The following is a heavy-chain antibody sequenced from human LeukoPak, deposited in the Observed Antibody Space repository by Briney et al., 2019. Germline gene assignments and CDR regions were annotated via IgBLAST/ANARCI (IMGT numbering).Heavy chain of an antibody. D-gene: IGHD3-10*01. V-gene: IGHV3-74*01. Sequence: GGSLRLSCAASGFTFSSYWMHWVRQAPGKGLVWVSRINSDGSSTSYADSVKGRFTISRDNSKNTLSLQMNSLRAEDTAVYYCAKDQGGGSGSYLSQWGQGTLVTVSS. J-gene: IGHJ4*02. CDR3: AKDQGGGSGSYLSQ. CDR2: INSDGSST. CDR1: GFTFSSYW.